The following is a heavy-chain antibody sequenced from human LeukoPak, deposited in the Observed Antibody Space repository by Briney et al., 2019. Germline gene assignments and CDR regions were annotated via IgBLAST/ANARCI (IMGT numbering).Heavy chain of an antibody. CDR1: GFPFSSYA. D-gene: IGHD2-15*01. J-gene: IGHJ3*02. CDR2: ISGCGGRT. V-gene: IGHV3-23*01. Sequence: GGSLRLSCAASGFPFSSYAMSWVRQAPGKGLELVSDISGCGGRTYYSDSVQGRFTISRDNSNNTLYLQMTSLRAEDTAVYYCAKAHLRLPDAFDIWGQGTMVTVSS. CDR3: AKAHLRLPDAFDI.